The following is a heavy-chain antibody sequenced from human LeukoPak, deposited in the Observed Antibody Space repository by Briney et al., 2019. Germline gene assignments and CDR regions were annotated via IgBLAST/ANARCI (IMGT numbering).Heavy chain of an antibody. J-gene: IGHJ4*02. D-gene: IGHD3-22*01. V-gene: IGHV4-30-2*01. CDR2: IYHSGST. Sequence: PSETLSLTCAVSGGSISSGGYSWSWIRQPPGKGLEWIGYIYHSGSTYYNPSLKSRVTISVDRSKNQFSLKLSSVTAADTAVYYCHLEKTYDSSGYYYDYWGQGTLVTVSS. CDR3: HLEKTYDSSGYYYDY. CDR1: GGSISSGGYS.